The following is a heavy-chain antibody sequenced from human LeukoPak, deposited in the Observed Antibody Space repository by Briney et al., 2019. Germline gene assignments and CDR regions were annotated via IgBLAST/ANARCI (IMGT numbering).Heavy chain of an antibody. V-gene: IGHV4-34*01. CDR2: INHSGST. D-gene: IGHD1-26*01. CDR3: AVGSVGSDY. Sequence: PSETLSLTCAVYGGSFSGYYWSWIRQPPGKGLEWIGEINHSGSTNYNPSLKSRVTISVDTSKNQFSLKLSSVTAADTAVYYCAVGSVGSDYWGQGTLVTVSS. J-gene: IGHJ4*02. CDR1: GGSFSGYY.